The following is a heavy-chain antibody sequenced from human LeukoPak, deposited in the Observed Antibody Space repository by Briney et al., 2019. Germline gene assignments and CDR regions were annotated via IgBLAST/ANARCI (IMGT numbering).Heavy chain of an antibody. J-gene: IGHJ5*02. V-gene: IGHV5-51*01. CDR3: ARGRLGELSLFEYNWFDP. D-gene: IGHD3-16*02. CDR2: IYPGDSDT. CDR1: GYSFTSYW. Sequence: GESLKISCKGSGYSFTSYWIGWVRQMPGKGLEWMGIIYPGDSDTRYSPSFQGQVTISADKSISTAYLQWSSLKASDTAMYYCARGRLGELSLFEYNWFDPWGQGTLVTVSS.